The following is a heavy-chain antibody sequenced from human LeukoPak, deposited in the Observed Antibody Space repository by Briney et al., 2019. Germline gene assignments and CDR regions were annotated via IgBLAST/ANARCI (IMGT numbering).Heavy chain of an antibody. D-gene: IGHD3-10*01. CDR1: GFTFSDYY. CDR2: ISSSGSSI. V-gene: IGHV3-11*04. CDR3: ARDREYYYGSGKHGFDP. Sequence: PGGSLRLSCAVSGFTFSDYYMSWIRQVPGKGLEWISYISSSGSSIYYAGSVKGRFTISRDNAKNSLYLQMNSLRAEDTAVYYCARDREYYYGSGKHGFDPWGQGTLVTVSS. J-gene: IGHJ5*02.